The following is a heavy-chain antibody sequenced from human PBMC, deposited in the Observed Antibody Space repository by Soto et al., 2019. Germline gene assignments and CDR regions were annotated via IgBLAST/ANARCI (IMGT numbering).Heavy chain of an antibody. V-gene: IGHV3-7*03. CDR2: INQDGSEQ. D-gene: IGHD2-2*01. CDR1: GFTFGNYW. J-gene: IGHJ6*01. CDR3: XRDCSSTSCKGQYGLDG. Sequence: GESLRLSCAASGFTFGNYWMTWVRQAPGKGLEWVANINQDGSEQDSVDSVRGRFTISRDNSENSLFLEMNSLRAEDTAVYYCXRDCSSTSCKGQYGLDGWGQGTTVTVSS.